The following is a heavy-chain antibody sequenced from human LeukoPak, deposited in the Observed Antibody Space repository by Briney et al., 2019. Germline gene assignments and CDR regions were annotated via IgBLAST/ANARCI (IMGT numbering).Heavy chain of an antibody. V-gene: IGHV4-59*01. CDR1: GGSISTYY. CDR3: ARVDYGDSLDY. D-gene: IGHD4-17*01. CDR2: IYYSGST. J-gene: IGHJ4*02. Sequence: PSETLSLTCTVSGGSISTYYWSWIRQPPGKGLEWIGYIYYSGSTNYNPSLKSRVTISVDTSKNQFSLKLSSVTAADTAVYYCARVDYGDSLDYWGQGTLVTVSS.